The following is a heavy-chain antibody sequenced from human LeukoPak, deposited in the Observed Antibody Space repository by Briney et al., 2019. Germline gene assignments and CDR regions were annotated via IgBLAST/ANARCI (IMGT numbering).Heavy chain of an antibody. CDR3: AKDGEDYYDSSPYYFDY. D-gene: IGHD3-22*01. CDR1: GFAFPTYA. Sequence: PGGSLRLSCVASGFAFPTYAMMWVRQVPGKWLEWVSSIRVSDGARFYADSVKGRFTMSRDNPKNTLYLQMNSLRAEDTAVYYCAKDGEDYYDSSPYYFDYWGQGTLVTVSS. J-gene: IGHJ4*02. V-gene: IGHV3-23*01. CDR2: IRVSDGAR.